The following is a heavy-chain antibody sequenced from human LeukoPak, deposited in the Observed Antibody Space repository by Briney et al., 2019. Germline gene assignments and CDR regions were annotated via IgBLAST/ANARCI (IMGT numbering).Heavy chain of an antibody. J-gene: IGHJ4*02. V-gene: IGHV1-2*02. D-gene: IGHD6-13*01. CDR1: GYTFTGYY. CDR2: INPNSGAT. Sequence: ASVKVSCKASGYTFTGYYRHWVRRAPGQGLEWMVWINPNSGATNYAQKFQGSVTMTRDTSISTAYMELSRLRSDDTAVYYCATERVSIAAAGKGPFDYWGQGTLVTVS. CDR3: ATERVSIAAAGKGPFDY.